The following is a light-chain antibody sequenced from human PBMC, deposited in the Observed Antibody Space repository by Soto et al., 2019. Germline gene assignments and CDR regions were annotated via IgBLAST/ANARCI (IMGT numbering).Light chain of an antibody. CDR3: SSYTDSQSVYV. V-gene: IGLV2-14*01. J-gene: IGLJ1*01. CDR2: EVS. CDR1: SSDVGGHDY. Sequence: QSALTQPASVSGSPGQSITISCNGTSSDVGGHDYVSWYQQHPGKAPKLTIFEVSNRPSGVSNRFSGSKSGNTASLTISGLQAEDEDDYYCSSYTDSQSVYVFGSGTKLTVL.